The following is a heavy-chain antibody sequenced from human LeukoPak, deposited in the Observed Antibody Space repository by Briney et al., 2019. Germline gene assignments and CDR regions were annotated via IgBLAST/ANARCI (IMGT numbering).Heavy chain of an antibody. CDR1: GGTFSSYA. Sequence: GASVKVSCKASGGTFSSYAISWVRQAPGQGLEWMGGIIPIFGTANYAQKFQGRVTITADESTGTAYMELSSLRSEDTAVYYCARDSRRDGYNNYYYMDVWGKGTTVTVSS. V-gene: IGHV1-69*13. J-gene: IGHJ6*03. CDR2: IIPIFGTA. D-gene: IGHD5-24*01. CDR3: ARDSRRDGYNNYYYMDV.